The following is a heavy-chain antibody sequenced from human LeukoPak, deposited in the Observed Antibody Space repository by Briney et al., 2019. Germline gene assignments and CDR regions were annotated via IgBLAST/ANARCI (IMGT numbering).Heavy chain of an antibody. CDR3: ATYGGNTAEYFQH. CDR1: GGIYRITA. V-gene: IGHV1-69*05. CDR2: IIPMSTTA. D-gene: IGHD4-23*01. J-gene: IGHJ1*01. Sequence: ASVKVSCKVSGGIYRITAITWVRQAPGQGLEWMGGIIPMSTTANYAQKFQGRVTITRDDSTSTAYMEGSSLRSEDTALYYCATYGGNTAEYFQHWGQGTLVTVSS.